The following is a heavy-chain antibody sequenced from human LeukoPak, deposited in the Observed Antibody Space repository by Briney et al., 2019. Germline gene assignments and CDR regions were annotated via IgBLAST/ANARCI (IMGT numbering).Heavy chain of an antibody. D-gene: IGHD3-22*01. CDR2: IYTSGST. J-gene: IGHJ4*02. Sequence: PSETLSLTCTVSGGSISGGDYFWSWIRQPPGKGLEWIGYIYTSGSTNYNPSLKSRVTISVDTSKNQFSLKLSSVTAADTAVYYCARRLYYYDSSGGVFDYWGQGTLVTVSS. V-gene: IGHV4-4*09. CDR1: GGSISGGDYF. CDR3: ARRLYYYDSSGGVFDY.